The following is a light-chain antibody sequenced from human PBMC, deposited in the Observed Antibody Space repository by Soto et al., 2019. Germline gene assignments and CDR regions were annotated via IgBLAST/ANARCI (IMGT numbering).Light chain of an antibody. CDR1: SSNIGSNY. Sequence: QSVLTQPPSASGTPGQRVTISCSGSSSNIGSNYVYWYQQLPGTAPKLLVYRNNQRPSGFPDRFSGSKSGTSASLAISGLRSEDEADYYCAAWDDSLSGEVFGGGTKLTV. V-gene: IGLV1-47*01. CDR3: AAWDDSLSGEV. CDR2: RNN. J-gene: IGLJ2*01.